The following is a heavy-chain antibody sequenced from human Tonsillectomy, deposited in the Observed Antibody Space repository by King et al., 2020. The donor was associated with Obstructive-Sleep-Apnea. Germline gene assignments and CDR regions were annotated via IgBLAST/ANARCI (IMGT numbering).Heavy chain of an antibody. CDR2: IYYSGGT. CDR1: GGSISSTSYY. CDR3: AGERDIYGMDV. V-gene: IGHV4-39*07. Sequence: QLQESGPGLVKPSETLSLTCTVSGGSISSTSYYWGWIRQPPGKGLEWIGNIYYSGGTYYNPSLKSRVTIPVNMSKNQFSLKLSSVTAADTAVYYCAGERDIYGMDVWGQGTTVTVSS. J-gene: IGHJ6*02.